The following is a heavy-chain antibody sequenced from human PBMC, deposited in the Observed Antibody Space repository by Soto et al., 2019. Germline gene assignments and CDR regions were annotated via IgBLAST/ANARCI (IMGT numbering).Heavy chain of an antibody. J-gene: IGHJ5*02. D-gene: IGHD3-10*01. V-gene: IGHV2-5*02. CDR3: AHNPSYYQYNWIDP. CDR1: GFSLSTSGVG. Sequence: SGPTLVNPTQTLTLTFTFSGFSLSTSGVGVGWIRQPPGKALECLALIYWDDDKRYSPSLKSRLTVTKDTSKNQVVLTMTNMDPMDTATYYCAHNPSYYQYNWIDPWGQGTLVTVSS. CDR2: IYWDDDK.